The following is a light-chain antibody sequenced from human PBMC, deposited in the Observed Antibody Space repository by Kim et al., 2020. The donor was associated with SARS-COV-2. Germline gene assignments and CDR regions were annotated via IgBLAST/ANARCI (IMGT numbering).Light chain of an antibody. V-gene: IGLV6-57*04. CDR1: SGSIASNY. J-gene: IGLJ2*01. CDR2: EDN. CDR3: QSYDSSNPVV. Sequence: NFMLTQPHSVSESPGKTVTISCTRSSGSIASNYVQWYQLRPGSAPTTVIYEDNQRPSGVPDRLSGSIDSSSNSASLTISGLKTEDEADYYCQSYDSSNPVVFGGGTQLTVL.